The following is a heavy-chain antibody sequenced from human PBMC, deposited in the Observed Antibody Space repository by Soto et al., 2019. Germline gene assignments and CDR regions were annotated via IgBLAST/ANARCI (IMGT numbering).Heavy chain of an antibody. CDR3: ATLRIAAAGNYYYYGMDV. CDR2: IVPIFGTA. Sequence: ASVKVSCKASGGTFSSYAISWVRQAPGQGLEWMGGIVPIFGTANYAQKFQGRVTITADESTSTAYMELSSLRSEDTAVYYCATLRIAAAGNYYYYGMDVWGQGTTVTVSS. D-gene: IGHD6-13*01. V-gene: IGHV1-69*13. J-gene: IGHJ6*02. CDR1: GGTFSSYA.